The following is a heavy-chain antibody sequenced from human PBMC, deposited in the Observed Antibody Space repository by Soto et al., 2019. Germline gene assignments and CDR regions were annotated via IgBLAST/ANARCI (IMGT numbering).Heavy chain of an antibody. D-gene: IGHD2-8*01. V-gene: IGHV4-59*08. Sequence: ASEAPSLTCTVSGGSISSYYWSWIRQPPGKGLEWIGYIYYSGSTNYNPSLKSRVTISVDTSKNQFSLKLSSVTVADTAVYYCARGSRFCTNGVCYHNWFDPWGQGTLVTV. CDR2: IYYSGST. J-gene: IGHJ5*02. CDR1: GGSISSYY. CDR3: ARGSRFCTNGVCYHNWFDP.